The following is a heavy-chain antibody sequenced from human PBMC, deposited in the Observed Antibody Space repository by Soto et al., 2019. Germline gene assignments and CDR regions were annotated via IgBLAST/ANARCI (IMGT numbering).Heavy chain of an antibody. Sequence: QVQLVQSGAEVRKPGSSVEVSCMASGSTFSSYTVNWVRQAPGQGLEWIGRIIPVLGVTHYARRFQGRVTNTTERSRKTAYMEVPSLTSEDTAVYYCARRRYCGVDCYNKVYYCMDVWGQGTKVTVSS. CDR1: GSTFSSYT. J-gene: IGHJ6*02. CDR3: ARRRYCGVDCYNKVYYCMDV. V-gene: IGHV1-69*02. CDR2: IIPVLGVT. D-gene: IGHD2-21*02.